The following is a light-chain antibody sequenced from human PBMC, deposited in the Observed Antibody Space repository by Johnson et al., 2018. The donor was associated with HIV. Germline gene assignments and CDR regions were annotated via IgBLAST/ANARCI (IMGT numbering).Light chain of an antibody. V-gene: IGLV1-51*02. CDR3: GTWDSGLGAHYV. CDR2: EKN. Sequence: QSVLTQPPSVSAAPGQKVTISCSGSTYNIGNNYVSWYQQLPGTAPTLIIYEKNKRPSGIPDRFSASKSGTSATLDITGLQTGDEADYYCGTWDSGLGAHYVFGTGTKVTVL. CDR1: TYNIGNNY. J-gene: IGLJ1*01.